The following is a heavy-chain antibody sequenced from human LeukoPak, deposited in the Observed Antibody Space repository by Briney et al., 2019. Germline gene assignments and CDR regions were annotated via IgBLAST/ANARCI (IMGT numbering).Heavy chain of an antibody. D-gene: IGHD2-2*01. Sequence: ASVKVSCKVSGYTLTELSMHWVRQAPGKGLEWMGGFDPEDGETIYAQKFQGRVTMTEDTSTDTAYMELSSLRSEDTAVYYCATLGGYCSSTSCSNPIDYWGQGTLVTVSS. V-gene: IGHV1-24*01. J-gene: IGHJ4*02. CDR3: ATLGGYCSSTSCSNPIDY. CDR2: FDPEDGET. CDR1: GYTLTELS.